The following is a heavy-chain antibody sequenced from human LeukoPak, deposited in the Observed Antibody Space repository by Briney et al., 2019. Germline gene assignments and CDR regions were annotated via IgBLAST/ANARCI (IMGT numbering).Heavy chain of an antibody. J-gene: IGHJ4*02. V-gene: IGHV1-69*04. CDR3: ARNAPLAEGDYVL. D-gene: IGHD4-17*01. CDR1: GGTFSSYA. CDR2: IIPILGIA. Sequence: SVKVSCKASGGTFSSYAISWVRQAPGQGLEWMGRIIPILGIANYAQKFQGRVTITANKSTSTAYMELSSLRSEDTAVYYCARNAPLAEGDYVLWGQGTLVTVSS.